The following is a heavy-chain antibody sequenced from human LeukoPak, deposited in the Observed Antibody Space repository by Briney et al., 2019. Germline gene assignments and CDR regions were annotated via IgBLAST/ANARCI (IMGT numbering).Heavy chain of an antibody. J-gene: IGHJ4*02. CDR2: ITHDGSKT. D-gene: IGHD1-26*01. V-gene: IGHV3-30*18. CDR3: AKDDSGSYLAN. Sequence: PGGSLRLSCAASGFTVSSNYMSWVRQAPGKGLEWVAVITHDGSKTYYVDSVKGRFTVSRDNSKNTLYLQMNSLRGEDTAVYYCAKDDSGSYLANWGQGTLVTVSS. CDR1: GFTVSSNY.